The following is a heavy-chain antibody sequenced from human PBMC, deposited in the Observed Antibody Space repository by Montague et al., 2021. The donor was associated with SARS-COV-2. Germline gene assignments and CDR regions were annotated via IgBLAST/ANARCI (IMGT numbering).Heavy chain of an antibody. V-gene: IGHV4-34*01. CDR2: INHSGST. CDR1: GGSFSGYY. Sequence: SETLSLTCAVYGGSFSGYYWSWIRQPPGKRLEWIGEINHSGSTNYNPSLKSRVTISVDTSKNQFSLKLSSVTAADTAVYYCASFISGYYYDSSGYYSWGQGTLVTVSS. D-gene: IGHD3-22*01. CDR3: ASFISGYYYDSSGYYS. J-gene: IGHJ4*02.